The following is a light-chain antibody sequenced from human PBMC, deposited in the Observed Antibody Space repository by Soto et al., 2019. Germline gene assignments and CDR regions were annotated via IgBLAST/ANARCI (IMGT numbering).Light chain of an antibody. J-gene: IGLJ2*01. CDR1: RSDIGGRDF. CDR3: SSYTSITTLVL. V-gene: IGLV2-14*01. CDR2: EVT. Sequence: QSALTQPASVSGAPGQSITLSCTGNRSDIGGRDFVSWYQQHPGKAPKLMIYEVTNRPSGVSSRFSGSKSGNTASLTISGLQAEDEADYYCSSYTSITTLVLFGGGTKLPS.